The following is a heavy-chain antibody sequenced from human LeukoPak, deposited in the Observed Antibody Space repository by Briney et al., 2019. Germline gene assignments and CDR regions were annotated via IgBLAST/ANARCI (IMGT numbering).Heavy chain of an antibody. Sequence: GGSLRLSCAASGFTFSSYNMNWVRQAPGKGLEWVSSISGSSSYIYYADSAKGRFSISRDNAKNSLCLQMNSLRAEDTAVYYCARAATVGTTRPGTHFDYWGQGTLVTVSS. J-gene: IGHJ4*02. V-gene: IGHV3-21*01. CDR3: ARAATVGTTRPGTHFDY. D-gene: IGHD1-26*01. CDR2: ISGSSSYI. CDR1: GFTFSSYN.